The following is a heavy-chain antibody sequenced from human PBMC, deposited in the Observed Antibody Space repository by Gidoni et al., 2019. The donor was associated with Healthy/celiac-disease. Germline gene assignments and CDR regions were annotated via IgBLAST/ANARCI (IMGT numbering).Heavy chain of an antibody. J-gene: IGHJ2*01. CDR3: ARDQGSQLLFWYFDL. D-gene: IGHD2-2*01. Sequence: QVQLVESGGGVVQPGRSLRLSCAPSGFTFSSYAMHWVRQAPGKGLEWVAVISYDGSNKYYADSVKGRFTISRDNSKNTLYLQMNSLRAEDTAVYYCARDQGSQLLFWYFDLWGRGTLVTVSS. CDR1: GFTFSSYA. V-gene: IGHV3-30-3*01. CDR2: ISYDGSNK.